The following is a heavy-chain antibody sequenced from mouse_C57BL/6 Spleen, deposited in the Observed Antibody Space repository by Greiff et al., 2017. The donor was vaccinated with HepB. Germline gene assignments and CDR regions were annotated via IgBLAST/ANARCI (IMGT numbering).Heavy chain of an antibody. CDR2: ISSGSSTI. CDR1: GFTFSDYG. Sequence: EVNVVESGGGLVKPGGSLKLSCAASGFTFSDYGMHWVRQAPEKGLEWVAYISSGSSTIYYADTVKGRFTISRDNAKNTLFLQMTSLRSEDTAMYYCARLWPYYAMDYWGQGTSVTVSS. D-gene: IGHD1-1*02. V-gene: IGHV5-17*01. J-gene: IGHJ4*01. CDR3: ARLWPYYAMDY.